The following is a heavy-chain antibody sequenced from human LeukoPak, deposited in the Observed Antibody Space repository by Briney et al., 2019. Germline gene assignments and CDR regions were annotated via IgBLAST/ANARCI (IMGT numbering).Heavy chain of an antibody. V-gene: IGHV3-30-3*01. J-gene: IGHJ4*02. D-gene: IGHD6-19*01. CDR3: AKQWLATFDY. CDR2: ISYDGSNK. CDR1: RFTSRTDA. Sequence: GGTPRLSRAPSRFTSRTDAMHWVRQAPGQGLEWVAVISYDGSNKYYADSVKGRFTISRDNSKNTLYLQMNSLRAEDTAVYYCAKQWLATFDYWGQGTLVTVSS.